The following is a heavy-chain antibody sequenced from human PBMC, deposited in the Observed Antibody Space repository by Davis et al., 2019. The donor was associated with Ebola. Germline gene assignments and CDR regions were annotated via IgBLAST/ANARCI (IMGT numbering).Heavy chain of an antibody. CDR2: INAGNGNT. CDR1: GYTFTSYA. Sequence: ASVKVSCKASGYTFTSYAMHWVRQAPGQRLEWMGWINAGNGNTKYSQKFQGRVTITRDTSASTAYMELSSLRSEDTAVYYCARDLYGRGNVVVPAAGDYWGQGTLATVSS. D-gene: IGHD2-2*01. V-gene: IGHV1-3*01. CDR3: ARDLYGRGNVVVPAAGDY. J-gene: IGHJ4*02.